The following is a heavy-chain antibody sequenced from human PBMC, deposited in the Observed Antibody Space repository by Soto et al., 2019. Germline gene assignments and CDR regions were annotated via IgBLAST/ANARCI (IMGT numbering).Heavy chain of an antibody. V-gene: IGHV1-3*01. D-gene: IGHD5-18*01. CDR1: GYTFTSYA. Sequence: QVQLVQSGAEVKKPGASVKVSCKASGYTFTSYAMHWVRQAPGQRLEWMGGINAGNGNTKYSQKFQGRVTITRDTSASTGYMELSSLRSEDTAVYYCARDPGYSYGYNWGQGTMVTVSS. CDR2: INAGNGNT. J-gene: IGHJ4*02. CDR3: ARDPGYSYGYN.